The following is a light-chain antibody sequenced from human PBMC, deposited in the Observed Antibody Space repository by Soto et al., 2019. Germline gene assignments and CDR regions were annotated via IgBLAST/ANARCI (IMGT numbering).Light chain of an antibody. J-gene: IGKJ1*01. Sequence: EIVLTQSPGNLSLSPGHIATLSCRASQSIGSDSLAWYQQKPGQAPRLLIYDTSTRATGIPDRFGGSGSGTEFTLTISRLEPEDFAVYYCQQSGSSLWTFGQGTKVEIK. V-gene: IGKV3-20*01. CDR3: QQSGSSLWT. CDR1: QSIGSDS. CDR2: DTS.